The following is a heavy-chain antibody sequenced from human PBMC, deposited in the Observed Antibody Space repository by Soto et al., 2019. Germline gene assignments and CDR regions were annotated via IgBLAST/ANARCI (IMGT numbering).Heavy chain of an antibody. Sequence: SVKVSCKASGGTFSSYAISWVRQAPGQGLEWMGGIIPIFGTANYAQKFQGRVTITADKSTSTAYMELSSLRSEDTAVYYCVSYYDFWSGYSRDPYYYYGMDVWGQGTTVTVYS. CDR2: IIPIFGTA. D-gene: IGHD3-3*01. V-gene: IGHV1-69*06. CDR1: GGTFSSYA. CDR3: VSYYDFWSGYSRDPYYYYGMDV. J-gene: IGHJ6*02.